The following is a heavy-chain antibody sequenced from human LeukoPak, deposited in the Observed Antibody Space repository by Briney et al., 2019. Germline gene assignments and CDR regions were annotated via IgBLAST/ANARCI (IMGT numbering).Heavy chain of an antibody. CDR1: GFTFSIYS. D-gene: IGHD3-3*01. CDR3: ARGSGYYDFWSGYFFDY. Sequence: GGSLRLSCAASGFTFSIYSMNWVRQAPGKGLEWVSSISSSSSYIYYADSVKGRFTISRDNAKNSLYPQMNSLRAEDTAVYYCARGSGYYDFWSGYFFDYWGQGTLVTVSS. V-gene: IGHV3-21*01. CDR2: ISSSSSYI. J-gene: IGHJ4*02.